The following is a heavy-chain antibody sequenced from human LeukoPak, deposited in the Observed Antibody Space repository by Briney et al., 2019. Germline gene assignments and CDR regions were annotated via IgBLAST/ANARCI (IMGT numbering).Heavy chain of an antibody. J-gene: IGHJ4*02. CDR3: ARRGPGSIAVAGGRYDY. D-gene: IGHD6-19*01. Sequence: PGGSLRLSCAASGFMFSSYWMSWVRQAPGKGLEWVANIKQDGSEKYYVDSVKGRFTISRDNAKNSLYLQMNSLRAEDTAVYYCARRGPGSIAVAGGRYDYWGQGTLVTVSS. CDR1: GFMFSSYW. CDR2: IKQDGSEK. V-gene: IGHV3-7*01.